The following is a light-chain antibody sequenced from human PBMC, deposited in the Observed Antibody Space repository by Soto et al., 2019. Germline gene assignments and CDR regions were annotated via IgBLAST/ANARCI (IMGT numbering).Light chain of an antibody. J-gene: IGKJ5*01. Sequence: DIQMTQSPSSLSASVGGRVTITCRASQTIATFLNWYQQKPGKAPKLLIYGASTLQSGVPSRFSSSGSGADFTLTISSLQPEDSATYYCQLSHTTLTFGQGTRLEIK. CDR3: QLSHTTLT. CDR1: QTIATF. V-gene: IGKV1-39*01. CDR2: GAS.